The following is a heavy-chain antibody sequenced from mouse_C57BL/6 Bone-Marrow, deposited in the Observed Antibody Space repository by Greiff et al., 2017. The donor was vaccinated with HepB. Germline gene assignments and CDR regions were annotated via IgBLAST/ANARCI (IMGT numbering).Heavy chain of an antibody. D-gene: IGHD1-1*01. CDR2: IYPSDSET. CDR1: GYTFTSYW. Sequence: QVQLQQPGAELVRPGSSVKLSCKASGYTFTSYWMDWVKQRPGQGLEWIGNIYPSDSETHYNQKFKDKATLTVDKSSSTAYMQLSSLTSEDSAVYYFARPSTTVVATPFDYWGQGTTLTVSS. V-gene: IGHV1-61*01. J-gene: IGHJ2*01. CDR3: ARPSTTVVATPFDY.